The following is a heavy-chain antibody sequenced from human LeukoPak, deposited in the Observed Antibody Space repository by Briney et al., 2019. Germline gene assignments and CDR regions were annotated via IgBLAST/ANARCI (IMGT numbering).Heavy chain of an antibody. J-gene: IGHJ6*02. CDR1: GGTFSSYA. CDR2: IIPIFGTA. V-gene: IGHV1-69*13. CDR3: ARGIAVAGHYYYYGMDV. Sequence: SVKVSCKASGGTFSSYAISWVRQAPGQGLEWMGEIIPIFGTANYAQKFQGRVTITADESTSTAYMELSSLRSEDTAVYYCARGIAVAGHYYYYGMDVWGQGTTVTVPS. D-gene: IGHD6-19*01.